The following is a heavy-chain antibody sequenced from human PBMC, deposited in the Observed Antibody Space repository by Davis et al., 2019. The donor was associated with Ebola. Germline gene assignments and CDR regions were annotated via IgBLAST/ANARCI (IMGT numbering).Heavy chain of an antibody. Sequence: PGGSLRLSCAASGFTFSSYSMNWVRQAPGKGLEWVSSISSSSSYIYYADSVKGRFTISRDNAKNSLYLQMNSLRAEDTAVYYCARDIKVVPHSLQESIGFDPWGQGTLVTVSS. D-gene: IGHD2-2*01. CDR2: ISSSSSYI. J-gene: IGHJ5*02. CDR3: ARDIKVVPHSLQESIGFDP. CDR1: GFTFSSYS. V-gene: IGHV3-21*01.